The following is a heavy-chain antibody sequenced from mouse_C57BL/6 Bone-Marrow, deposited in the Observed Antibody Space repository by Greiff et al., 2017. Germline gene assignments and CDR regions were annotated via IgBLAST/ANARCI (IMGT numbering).Heavy chain of an antibody. CDR2: IWWDDAK. Sequence: QVTLKESGPGILQPSQTLSLTCSFSGFSLSTFGMGVGWIRQPSGKGLEWLAHIWWDDAKYYNPALKSRITNSKDTSKNQVFLKVANVDTADTATDYCARWLVGNYGYWGQGTTLTVSS. D-gene: IGHD2-1*01. CDR1: GFSLSTFGMG. V-gene: IGHV8-8*01. J-gene: IGHJ2*01. CDR3: ARWLVGNYGY.